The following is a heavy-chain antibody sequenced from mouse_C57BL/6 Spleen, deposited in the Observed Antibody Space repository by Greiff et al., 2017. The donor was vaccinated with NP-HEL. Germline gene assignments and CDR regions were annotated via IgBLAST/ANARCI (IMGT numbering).Heavy chain of an antibody. J-gene: IGHJ3*01. V-gene: IGHV1-50*01. D-gene: IGHD2-5*01. CDR3: ARSGSNYGFAY. CDR2: IDPSDSYT. Sequence: VKLQQPGAELVKPGASVKLSCKASGYTFTSYWMQWVKQRPGQGLEWIGEIDPSDSYTNYNQKFKGKATLTVDTSSSTAYMQLSSLTSEDSAVYYCARSGSNYGFAYWGQGTLVTVSA. CDR1: GYTFTSYW.